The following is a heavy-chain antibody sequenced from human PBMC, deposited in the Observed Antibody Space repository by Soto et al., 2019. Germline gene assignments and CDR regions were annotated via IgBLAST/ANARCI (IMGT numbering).Heavy chain of an antibody. Sequence: GGSLRLSCAASGFTFSSYSMNWVRQAPGKGLEWVSYISSSSSTIYYADSVKGRFTISRDNAKNSLYLQMNSLRDEDTAVYYCATGIYCSSTSCSSLYYYYGMDVWGQGTTVTVSS. CDR3: ATGIYCSSTSCSSLYYYYGMDV. D-gene: IGHD2-2*01. CDR2: ISSSSSTI. J-gene: IGHJ6*02. CDR1: GFTFSSYS. V-gene: IGHV3-48*02.